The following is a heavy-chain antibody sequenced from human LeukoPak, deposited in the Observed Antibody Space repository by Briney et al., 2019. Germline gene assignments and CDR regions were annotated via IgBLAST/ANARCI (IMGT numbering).Heavy chain of an antibody. CDR1: GGSISSSSYY. J-gene: IGHJ5*02. CDR3: ARGEAVLGPYYDFWSGYYGGNWFDP. V-gene: IGHV4-39*07. D-gene: IGHD3-3*01. Sequence: SETLSLTCTVSGGSISSSSYYWGWIRQPPGKGLEWIGSIYYSGSTYYNPSLKSRVTISVDTSKNQFSVKLSSVTAADTAVYYCARGEAVLGPYYDFWSGYYGGNWFDPWGQGTLVTVSS. CDR2: IYYSGST.